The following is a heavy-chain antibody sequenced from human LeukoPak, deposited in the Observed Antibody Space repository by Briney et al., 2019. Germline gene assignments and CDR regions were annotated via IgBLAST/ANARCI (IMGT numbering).Heavy chain of an antibody. V-gene: IGHV4-34*01. Sequence: SETLSLTCAVYGGSFSGYYWSWIRQPPGKGLEWIGEINHSGSTNYNPSLKSRVTISVDTSKNQFSLKLSSVTAADTAVYYCARVVPAAMSYWGQGTLVTVFS. CDR1: GGSFSGYY. D-gene: IGHD2-2*01. CDR3: ARVVPAAMSY. CDR2: INHSGST. J-gene: IGHJ4*02.